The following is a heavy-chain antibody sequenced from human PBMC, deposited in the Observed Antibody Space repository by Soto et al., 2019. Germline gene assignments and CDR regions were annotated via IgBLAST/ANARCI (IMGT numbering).Heavy chain of an antibody. Sequence: EVQLLESGGGLVQRGGSLRLSCAASGFPFSSYVMAWVRQAPGKGLEWVSGISGGGSNTFYADSVKGRFTISRDNSKNTLLLEMNSLGAEDNGVYYCAKESNKDSSSLRGRYFDYWGQGIGVTVSS. CDR3: AKESNKDSSSLRGRYFDY. CDR1: GFPFSSYV. V-gene: IGHV3-23*01. CDR2: ISGGGSNT. J-gene: IGHJ4*02. D-gene: IGHD2-2*01.